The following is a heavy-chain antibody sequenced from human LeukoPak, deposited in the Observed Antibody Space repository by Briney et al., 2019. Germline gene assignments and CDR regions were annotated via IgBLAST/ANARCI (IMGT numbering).Heavy chain of an antibody. CDR2: ISAYNGNT. CDR1: GYTFTSYG. V-gene: IGHV1-18*01. CDR3: ARAPEHGWFGGN. J-gene: IGHJ4*02. Sequence: ASVKVPCKASGYTFTSYGISWVRQAPGQGLEWMGWISAYNGNTNYAQKLQGRVTMTTDTPTSTAYMELRSLRSDDTAVYYCARAPEHGWFGGNWGQGTLVTVSS. D-gene: IGHD3-10*01.